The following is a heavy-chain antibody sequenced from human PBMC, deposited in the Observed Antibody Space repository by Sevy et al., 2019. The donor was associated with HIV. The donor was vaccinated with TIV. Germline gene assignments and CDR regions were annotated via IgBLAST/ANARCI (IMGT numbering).Heavy chain of an antibody. V-gene: IGHV4-34*01. J-gene: IGHJ4*02. CDR2: INHSGST. CDR3: ARYRVAGNFDY. D-gene: IGHD6-19*01. CDR1: GGSFSGYY. Sequence: PSETLSLTCAVYGGSFSGYYWSWIRQPPGKGLEWIGEINHSGSTNYNPSLKSRVTISVDTSQNQFSLKLSSVTAADTAVYYCARYRVAGNFDYWGQGTLVTVSS.